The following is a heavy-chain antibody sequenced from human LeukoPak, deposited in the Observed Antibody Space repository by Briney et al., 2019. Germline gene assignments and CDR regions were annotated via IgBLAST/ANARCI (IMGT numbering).Heavy chain of an antibody. D-gene: IGHD2-2*01. CDR3: AKDQLSCRGYEGYCSSTSCPDY. Sequence: GGSLRLSCAASGFTFSSYGMHWVRQAPGKGLEWVADILYDGSNKYYADSVKGRFTISRDNSKNTLYLQMKSLRAEDTAVYYCAKDQLSCRGYEGYCSSTSCPDYWGQGTLVTVPS. CDR1: GFTFSSYG. CDR2: ILYDGSNK. V-gene: IGHV3-30*18. J-gene: IGHJ4*02.